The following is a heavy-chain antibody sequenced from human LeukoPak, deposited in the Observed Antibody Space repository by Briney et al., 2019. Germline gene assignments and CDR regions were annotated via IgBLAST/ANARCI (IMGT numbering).Heavy chain of an antibody. Sequence: GGSLRLSCAASGFTFSDYYMSWIRQAPGKGLEWVSYISSSGSTIYYADSVKGRFTISRDNAKNSLYLQMNGLRAEDTAVYYCARDRRTMVRGGNGMDVWGQGTTVTVSS. CDR2: ISSSGSTI. V-gene: IGHV3-11*01. D-gene: IGHD3-10*01. CDR1: GFTFSDYY. CDR3: ARDRRTMVRGGNGMDV. J-gene: IGHJ6*02.